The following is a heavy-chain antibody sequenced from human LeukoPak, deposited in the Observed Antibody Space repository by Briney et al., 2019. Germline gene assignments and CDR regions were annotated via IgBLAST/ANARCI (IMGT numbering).Heavy chain of an antibody. Sequence: GGSLRLSCAASGFTFSSYAMSWVRQAPGKGLEWVSAISGSGGSTYYADSVKGRFTISRDNSKNTLYLQMNSLRAEDTAVYYCATPRQDLTGTPYYYYGMDVWGQGTTVTVSS. V-gene: IGHV3-23*01. CDR2: ISGSGGST. CDR1: GFTFSSYA. J-gene: IGHJ6*02. CDR3: ATPRQDLTGTPYYYYGMDV. D-gene: IGHD3-9*01.